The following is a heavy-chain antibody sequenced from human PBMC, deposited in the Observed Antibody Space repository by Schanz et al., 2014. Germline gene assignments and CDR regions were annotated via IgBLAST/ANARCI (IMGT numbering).Heavy chain of an antibody. CDR1: GGSFSGYY. CDR2: INHSGNT. V-gene: IGHV4-34*01. J-gene: IGHJ6*03. D-gene: IGHD3-3*02. CDR3: ARRHHFRSGPYYYYYMDV. Sequence: QVQLQQWGAGLLKPSETLSLTCAVDGGSFSGYYWSWIRQSPDKGLEWIGEINHSGNTTYNPSLKSRVTISVDSSKNQFSLMLNSVTAADTAVYYCARRHHFRSGPYYYYYMDVWGKGTTVTVSS.